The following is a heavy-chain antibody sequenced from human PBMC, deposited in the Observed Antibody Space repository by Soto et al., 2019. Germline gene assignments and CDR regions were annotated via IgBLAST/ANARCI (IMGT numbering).Heavy chain of an antibody. J-gene: IGHJ3*02. CDR2: ISAYNGNT. Sequence: ASVKVSCKASGYTFTSYGISWVRQAPGQGLEWMGWISAYNGNTNYAQKLQGRVTMTTDTSTSTAYMELRSLRSDDTAVYYCARAVVVVPAARDHDAFDIWGQGTMVTVSS. V-gene: IGHV1-18*01. CDR1: GYTFTSYG. D-gene: IGHD2-2*01. CDR3: ARAVVVVPAARDHDAFDI.